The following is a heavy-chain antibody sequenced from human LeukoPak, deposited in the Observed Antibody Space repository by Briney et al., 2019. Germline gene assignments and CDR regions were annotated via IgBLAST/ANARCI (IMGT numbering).Heavy chain of an antibody. D-gene: IGHD3-9*01. Sequence: GRSLRLSCAASGFTFSSYGMHWVRQAPGKGLEWVSAISGSGGSTYYADSVKGRFTISRDNSKNTLYLQMNSLRAEDTAVYYCASSTYVLRYFDWLPTALGFDYWGQGTLVTVSS. CDR2: ISGSGGST. CDR1: GFTFSSYG. CDR3: ASSTYVLRYFDWLPTALGFDY. V-gene: IGHV3-23*01. J-gene: IGHJ4*02.